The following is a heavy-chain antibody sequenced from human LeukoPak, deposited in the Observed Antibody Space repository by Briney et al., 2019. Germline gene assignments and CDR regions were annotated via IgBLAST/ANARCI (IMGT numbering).Heavy chain of an antibody. Sequence: GKSLRLSCAASGFTFTTYGMHWVRQAPGKGLEWVANIKQDGSEKYYVDSVKGRFTISRDNAKNSLYLQMNSLRAENTAVYYCAKRGSHIDYWGQGTLVTVSS. CDR2: IKQDGSEK. D-gene: IGHD3-16*01. CDR1: GFTFTTYG. V-gene: IGHV3-7*03. J-gene: IGHJ4*02. CDR3: AKRGSHIDY.